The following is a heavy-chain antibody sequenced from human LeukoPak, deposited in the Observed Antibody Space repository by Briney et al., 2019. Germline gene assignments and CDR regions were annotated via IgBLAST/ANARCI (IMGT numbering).Heavy chain of an antibody. CDR2: IYSSGST. CDR3: ARASHYDSSGLYFDY. V-gene: IGHV4-31*03. Sequence: SETLSLTCTVPGGSIRGGGYYWSWIRQHPGMGLEWIGYIYSSGSTSYKPSLKGRVTISLDTSENQFSLKLTSVTAADTAVYYCARASHYDSSGLYFDYWGQGTLVTVSS. D-gene: IGHD3-22*01. CDR1: GGSIRGGGYY. J-gene: IGHJ4*02.